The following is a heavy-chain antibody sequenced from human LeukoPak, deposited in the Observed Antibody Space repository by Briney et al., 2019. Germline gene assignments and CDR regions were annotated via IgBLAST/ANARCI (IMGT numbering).Heavy chain of an antibody. CDR3: ARGLSSSWYGLNV. D-gene: IGHD6-13*01. J-gene: IGHJ6*02. Sequence: PSETLSLTCAVYGGSFSGCYWSWIRQPPGKGLEWIGEINHSGSTNYNPSLKSRVTISVDTSKNQFSLKLSSVTAADTAVHYCARGLSSSWYGLNVWGQGTTVTVSS. CDR1: GGSFSGCY. V-gene: IGHV4-34*01. CDR2: INHSGST.